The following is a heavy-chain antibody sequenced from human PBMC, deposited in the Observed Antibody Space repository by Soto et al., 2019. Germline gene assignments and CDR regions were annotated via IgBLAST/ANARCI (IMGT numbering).Heavy chain of an antibody. J-gene: IGHJ4*02. D-gene: IGHD1-26*01. Sequence: PSETLSLTCAVSGGSISSSNWWSWVRQPPGKGLEWIGEIYHSGSTNYNPSLKSRVTISVDKSKNQFSLKLSSVTAADTAVYYCARESIVGAASFEYWGQGTMVNGS. V-gene: IGHV4-4*02. CDR2: IYHSGST. CDR3: ARESIVGAASFEY. CDR1: GGSISSSNW.